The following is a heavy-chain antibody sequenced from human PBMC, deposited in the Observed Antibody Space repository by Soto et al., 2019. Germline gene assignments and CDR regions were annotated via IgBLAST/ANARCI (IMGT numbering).Heavy chain of an antibody. Sequence: EVQLLESGGGLVQPGGSLRLSCEASGFTFSSYPMSWVRQAPGKGQEWVSVISGSGDSTYYADSVMGQFAISRDNSKDTVYLQKNSLSAEDTAVYYCARLGPGTYFDYWGQGTLVTVSS. CDR1: GFTFSSYP. CDR3: ARLGPGTYFDY. CDR2: ISGSGDST. V-gene: IGHV3-23*01. D-gene: IGHD6-13*01. J-gene: IGHJ4*02.